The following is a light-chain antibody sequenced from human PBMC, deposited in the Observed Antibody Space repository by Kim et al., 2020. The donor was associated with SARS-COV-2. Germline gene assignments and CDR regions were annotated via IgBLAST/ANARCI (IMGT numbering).Light chain of an antibody. CDR3: SSYVSSSTSYV. V-gene: IGLV2-14*01. CDR2: DVS. CDR1: SSDIGGYNY. J-gene: IGLJ1*01. Sequence: QSALTQPASVSGSPGQSITISCTGTSSDIGGYNYVSWYQQHPGKAPKLMIYDVSKRPSGVSNRFSGSKSGNTASLTISGLQAEDEADYYCSSYVSSSTSYVFGPGTKVTVL.